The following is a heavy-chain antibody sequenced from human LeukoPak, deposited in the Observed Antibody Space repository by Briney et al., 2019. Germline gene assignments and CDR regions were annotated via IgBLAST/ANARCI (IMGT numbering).Heavy chain of an antibody. CDR3: TSRYCTTTNCYSFDN. V-gene: IGHV3-21*01. Sequence: GGSLRLSCAASGFSFNTYSMNWVRQAPGKGLEWVSSISSTSAHIFYADPVKGRFSISRDNAKNSLYLQMNSLRVEDTAVYYCTSRYCTTTNCYSFDNWGHGTLVTVSS. CDR1: GFSFNTYS. CDR2: ISSTSAHI. D-gene: IGHD2-2*01. J-gene: IGHJ3*02.